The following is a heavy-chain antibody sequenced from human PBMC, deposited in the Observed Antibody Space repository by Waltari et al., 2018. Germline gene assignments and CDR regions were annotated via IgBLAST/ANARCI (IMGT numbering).Heavy chain of an antibody. CDR1: GGSFSGYY. D-gene: IGHD1-7*01. Sequence: QVQLQQWGAGLLKPSETLSLTCAVSGGSFSGYYWTWLRQPPGKGLEWIGEINHSGITNYNPSLKSRVTISVDTSKNQFSLKLSSVTAADTAVYYCATQEITGTTVEDYWGQGTLVTVSS. V-gene: IGHV4-34*01. CDR3: ATQEITGTTVEDY. CDR2: INHSGIT. J-gene: IGHJ4*02.